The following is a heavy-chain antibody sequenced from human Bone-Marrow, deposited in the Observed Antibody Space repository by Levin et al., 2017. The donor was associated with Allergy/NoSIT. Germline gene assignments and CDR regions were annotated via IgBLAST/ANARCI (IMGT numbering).Heavy chain of an antibody. V-gene: IGHV1-69*02. CDR2: IVPVLGLP. CDR1: GGTFSTYT. J-gene: IGHJ4*02. Sequence: QISCKASGGTFSTYTISWVRQAPGQGLEWMGRIVPVLGLPSYAQTFQGRVTITADRSTTTAHMELTSLTSDDTAVYCCARAVDTGEDYFDSWGQGTLVTVSS. CDR3: ARAVDTGEDYFDS. D-gene: IGHD5-18*01.